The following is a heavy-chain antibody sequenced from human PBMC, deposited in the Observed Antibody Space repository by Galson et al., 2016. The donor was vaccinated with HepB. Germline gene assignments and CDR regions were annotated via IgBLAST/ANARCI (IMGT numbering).Heavy chain of an antibody. V-gene: IGHV3-53*01. D-gene: IGHD7-27*01. CDR1: GFTVSSNY. J-gene: IGHJ4*02. CDR2: IYVGGST. CDR3: AGSGDSYYFDY. Sequence: SLRLSCAASGFTVSSNYMNWVRQAPGKGLEWVSIIYVGGSTYYADSVRGRFTISRDNSKSTLYLQMNSLRAEDTAVYYCAGSGDSYYFDYWGQGTLVNVSS.